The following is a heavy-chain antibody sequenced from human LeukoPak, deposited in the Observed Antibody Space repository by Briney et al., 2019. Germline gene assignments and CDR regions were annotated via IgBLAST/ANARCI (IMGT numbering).Heavy chain of an antibody. CDR1: GGSISSGDYY. V-gene: IGHV4-39*07. CDR2: INHSGST. J-gene: IGHJ5*02. Sequence: PSETLSLTCTVSGGSISSGDYYWSWIRQPPGKGLEWIGEINHSGSTNYNPSLKSRVTISVDTSKNQFSLKLSSVTAADTAVYYCARGRYCSSTSCYGWFDPWGQGTLVTVSS. D-gene: IGHD2-2*01. CDR3: ARGRYCSSTSCYGWFDP.